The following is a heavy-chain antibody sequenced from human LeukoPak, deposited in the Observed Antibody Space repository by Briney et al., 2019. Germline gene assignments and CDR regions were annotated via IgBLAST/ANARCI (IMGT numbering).Heavy chain of an antibody. CDR3: ARMGVVGATISVVAFDI. D-gene: IGHD1-26*01. J-gene: IGHJ3*02. Sequence: SETLSLTCTVSGGSISSSSYYWGWIRQPPGKWLEWIGSIYYSGSTYYNPSLKNRVTISVDTSKNQSSLKLSSVTAADTAVYYCARMGVVGATISVVAFDIWGQRTMVTVSS. V-gene: IGHV4-39*01. CDR1: GGSISSSSYY. CDR2: IYYSGST.